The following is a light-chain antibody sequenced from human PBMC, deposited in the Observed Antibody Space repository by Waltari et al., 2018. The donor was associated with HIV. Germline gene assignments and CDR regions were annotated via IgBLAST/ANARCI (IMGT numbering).Light chain of an antibody. CDR2: GAS. J-gene: IGKJ1*01. V-gene: IGKV3-20*01. CDR3: QQYGSSPGWT. CDR1: QSVSSSY. Sequence: EIVLTQSPGTLSLSPGERATLSCRASQSVSSSYLAWYQQKPGQAPRLLIYGASNRATGITDRFSGSGSGTDFTLTISRLEPEDFAVYYCQQYGSSPGWTFGQGTKVEIK.